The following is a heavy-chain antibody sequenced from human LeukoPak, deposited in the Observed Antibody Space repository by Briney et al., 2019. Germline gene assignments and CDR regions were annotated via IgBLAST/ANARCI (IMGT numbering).Heavy chain of an antibody. Sequence: SQTLSLTSAISGDSVSTNRVSWNWVRQSPSRGLEWLGRTYYRTKWYNEYAVSVRSRITINPDTSKNQLSLQLNSVTPEDTAVYYCARTPSRSRAFDIWGQGTMVTVSS. CDR1: GDSVSTNRVS. CDR3: ARTPSRSRAFDI. V-gene: IGHV6-1*01. D-gene: IGHD6-13*01. J-gene: IGHJ3*02. CDR2: TYYRTKWYN.